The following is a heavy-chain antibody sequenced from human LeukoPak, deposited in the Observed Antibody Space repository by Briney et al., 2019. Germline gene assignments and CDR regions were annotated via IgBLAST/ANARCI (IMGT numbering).Heavy chain of an antibody. J-gene: IGHJ4*02. D-gene: IGHD3-9*01. CDR2: IKKDGSEK. Sequence: GGSLRLSCAASGFTFSNYWMTWVRQAPGKGLECVAKIKKDGSEKYYVDSVKGRFTISRDNAKNSLYLQMNSLRVEDTAVYYCARESLLTGYNWGQGSLVTVSS. V-gene: IGHV3-7*04. CDR3: ARESLLTGYN. CDR1: GFTFSNYW.